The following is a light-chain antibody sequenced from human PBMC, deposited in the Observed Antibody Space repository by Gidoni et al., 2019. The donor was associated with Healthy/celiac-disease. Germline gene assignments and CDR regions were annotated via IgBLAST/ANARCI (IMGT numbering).Light chain of an antibody. V-gene: IGLV3-25*03. CDR3: QSADSSGTHRV. CDR2: KDS. CDR1: ALPKQY. Sequence: SYELTQPPSVSVSPGQTARITCSGDALPKQYAYWYQQKPGRAPVLVIYKDSERPSGIPGRFSGSSSGTTVTLTISGVRAEDEADYYCQSADSSGTHRVFGGGTKLTVL. J-gene: IGLJ3*02.